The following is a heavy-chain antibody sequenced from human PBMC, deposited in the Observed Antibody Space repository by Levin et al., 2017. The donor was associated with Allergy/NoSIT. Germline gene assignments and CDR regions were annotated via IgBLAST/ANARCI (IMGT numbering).Heavy chain of an antibody. CDR2: ISSSSSYI. V-gene: IGHV3-21*01. CDR3: ARGGVVPAAPIDY. J-gene: IGHJ4*02. D-gene: IGHD2-2*01. Sequence: GGSLRLSCAASGFTFSSYSMNWVRQAPGKGLEWVSSISSSSSYIYYADSVKGRFTISRDNAKNSLYLQMNSLRAEDTAVYYCARGGVVPAAPIDYWGQGTLVTVSS. CDR1: GFTFSSYS.